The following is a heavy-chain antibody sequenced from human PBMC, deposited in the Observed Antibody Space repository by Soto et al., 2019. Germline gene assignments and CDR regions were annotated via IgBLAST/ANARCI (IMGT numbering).Heavy chain of an antibody. J-gene: IGHJ6*02. CDR1: GFTFISYS. D-gene: IGHD6-13*01. Sequence: SXRLCCAASGFTFISYSMSWVRQAPGKGLEWVSAISGSGGSTYYADSVKGRFTISRDNSKNTLYLQMNSLRAEDTAVYYCAKGISSRPPYGMDVWGQGTTVTVSS. CDR3: AKGISSRPPYGMDV. V-gene: IGHV3-23*01. CDR2: ISGSGGST.